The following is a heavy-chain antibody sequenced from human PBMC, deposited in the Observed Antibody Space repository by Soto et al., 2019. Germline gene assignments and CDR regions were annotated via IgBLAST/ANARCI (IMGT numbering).Heavy chain of an antibody. V-gene: IGHV2-26*01. Sequence: QVTLMESGPVLVNPTEPLTLTCTVSGFSLTNTRMGVSWIRQTPGKALEWVAHIFSSDDSSFSPSLSNRLTISRDTSKSQVVLFMTNMDPMDTATYYCARIEKMDRAFDTWGQGIMVTVSS. CDR3: ARIEKMDRAFDT. J-gene: IGHJ3*02. CDR2: IFSSDDS. CDR1: GFSLTNTRMG. D-gene: IGHD2-8*01.